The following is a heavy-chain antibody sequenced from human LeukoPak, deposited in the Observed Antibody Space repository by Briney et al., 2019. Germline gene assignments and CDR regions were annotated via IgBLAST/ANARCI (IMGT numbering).Heavy chain of an antibody. CDR3: ATTEKYCSGGSCYFYYYYYYMDV. D-gene: IGHD2-15*01. CDR1: GFTFSSYS. J-gene: IGHJ6*03. V-gene: IGHV3-48*01. Sequence: PGGSLRLSCAASGFTFSSYSMNWVRQAPGKGLEWVSYISSSSSTIYYADSVKGRFTISRDNAKNSLYLQTNSLRAEDTAVYYCATTEKYCSGGSCYFYYYYYYMDVWGKGTTVTVSS. CDR2: ISSSSSTI.